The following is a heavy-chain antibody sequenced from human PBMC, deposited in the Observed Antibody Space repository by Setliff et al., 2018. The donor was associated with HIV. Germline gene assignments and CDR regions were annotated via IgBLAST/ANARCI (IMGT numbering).Heavy chain of an antibody. CDR1: GYTFSNYY. D-gene: IGHD1-26*01. V-gene: IGHV5-10-1*01. CDR2: MNPADFYT. Sequence: ISCKGSGYTFSNYYITWVRQVPGKGLEWMGRMNPADFYTDYSPSFQGHVTISVDKSIGTAYLEWSSLKASDTAMYYCARHTRGGSYYGVDYWGQGTLVTVSS. J-gene: IGHJ4*02. CDR3: ARHTRGGSYYGVDY.